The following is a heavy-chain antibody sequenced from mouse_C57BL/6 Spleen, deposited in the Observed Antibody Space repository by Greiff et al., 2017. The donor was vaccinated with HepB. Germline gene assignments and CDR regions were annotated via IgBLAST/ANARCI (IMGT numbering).Heavy chain of an antibody. V-gene: IGHV1-15*01. J-gene: IGHJ4*01. D-gene: IGHD2-1*01. CDR2: IDPETGGT. CDR1: GYTFTDYE. Sequence: VQLQQSGAELVRPGASVTLSCKASGYTFTDYEMHWVKQTPVHGLEWIGAIDPETGGTAYNQKFKGKAILTADKSSSTAYMELRSLTSEDSAVYYCTRVPLYYGNSYYAMDYWGQGTSVTVSS. CDR3: TRVPLYYGNSYYAMDY.